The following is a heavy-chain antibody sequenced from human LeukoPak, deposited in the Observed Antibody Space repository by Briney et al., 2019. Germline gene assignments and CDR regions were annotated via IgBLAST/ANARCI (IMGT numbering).Heavy chain of an antibody. CDR3: ASPGSSGSLGY. J-gene: IGHJ4*02. Sequence: GGSLRLSCAASGFTFNNYAMSWVRQAPGKGLEWVSVISGSGPTTYYADSVKGRSTISRDNSKNTLYLQMNSLRAEDTAVYYCASPGSSGSLGYWGQGTLVTVSS. CDR1: GFTFNNYA. V-gene: IGHV3-23*01. D-gene: IGHD3-22*01. CDR2: ISGSGPTT.